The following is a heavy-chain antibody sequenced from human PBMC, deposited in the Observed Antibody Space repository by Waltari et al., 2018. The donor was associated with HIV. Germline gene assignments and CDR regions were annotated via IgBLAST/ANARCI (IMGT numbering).Heavy chain of an antibody. J-gene: IGHJ6*02. Sequence: QVQVQESGPGLVKPSETLSLTCTVSGGSISSHYCSWIRQTPGKGLEWIGYIFYDGRTDYNPSLKSRVTLAVDTSKNQFSLNLRSVTTADTAVYYCARGLVPIDFNGMDVWGQGTMVTVSS. CDR1: GGSISSHY. V-gene: IGHV4-59*11. D-gene: IGHD3-16*01. CDR2: IFYDGRT. CDR3: ARGLVPIDFNGMDV.